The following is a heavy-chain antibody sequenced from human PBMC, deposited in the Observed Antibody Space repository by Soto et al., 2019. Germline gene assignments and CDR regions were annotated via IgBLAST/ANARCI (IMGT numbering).Heavy chain of an antibody. J-gene: IGHJ3*02. Sequence: QVQLQQWGAGLLKPSETLSLTCAVYGGSFSGYYWSWIRQPPGKGLEWIGELNHSGSTNYNPSLKSRVTISVGTSKNQFSLKLSSVTAADTAVYYCARGLKRLARTDAFDIWGQGTMVTVSS. CDR1: GGSFSGYY. CDR3: ARGLKRLARTDAFDI. V-gene: IGHV4-34*01. D-gene: IGHD6-25*01. CDR2: LNHSGST.